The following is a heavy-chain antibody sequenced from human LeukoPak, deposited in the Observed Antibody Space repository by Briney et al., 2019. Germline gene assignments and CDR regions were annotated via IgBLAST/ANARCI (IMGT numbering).Heavy chain of an antibody. Sequence: KPSETLSLTCTVSGYSISSGYYWGWIRQPPGKGLEWIGRIYHSGSTYYNPSLKSRVTISVDTSKNQFSLKLSSVTAADTAVYYCARVWEWELGVGGHFDYWGQGTLVTVSS. CDR2: IYHSGST. D-gene: IGHD1-26*01. CDR3: ARVWEWELGVGGHFDY. CDR1: GYSISSGYY. J-gene: IGHJ4*02. V-gene: IGHV4-38-2*02.